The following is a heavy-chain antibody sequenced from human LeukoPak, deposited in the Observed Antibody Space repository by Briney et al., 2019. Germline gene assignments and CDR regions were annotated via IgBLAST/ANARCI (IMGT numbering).Heavy chain of an antibody. CDR1: GSSISSYY. J-gene: IGHJ3*02. CDR3: ARDVGATYDAFDI. V-gene: IGHV4-59*01. CDR2: IYYSGST. Sequence: PSETLSLTCTVSGSSISSYYWSWIRQPPGKGLEWIGYIYYSGSTNYNPSLKSRVTISVDTSKNQFSLKLSSVTAADTAVYYCARDVGATYDAFDIWGQGTMVTVSS. D-gene: IGHD1-26*01.